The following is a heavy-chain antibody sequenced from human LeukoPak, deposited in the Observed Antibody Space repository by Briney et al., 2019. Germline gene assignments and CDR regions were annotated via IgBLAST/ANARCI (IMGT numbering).Heavy chain of an antibody. Sequence: SVKVSCTTSGGTHSNYGFGGVRQAPGQGPEWMGRIIPMFGITNYAQKFQGRVTITADKSTSTAYMGVSSLRSEDTAVYYCARRVQRNVRSCHQDRGIWGQGTTVTVSS. CDR2: IIPMFGIT. D-gene: IGHD2-15*01. CDR3: ARRVQRNVRSCHQDRGI. V-gene: IGHV1-69*04. J-gene: IGHJ6*01. CDR1: GGTHSNYG.